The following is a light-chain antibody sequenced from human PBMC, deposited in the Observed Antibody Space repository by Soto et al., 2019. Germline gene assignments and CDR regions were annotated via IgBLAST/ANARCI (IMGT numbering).Light chain of an antibody. Sequence: EIVMTQSPATLSVSPGERATLSCRASQSVSSSFLAWYQQRPGQAPRLLMFAASNTAPGIPDRFSGSGSGTDFTLTISRLEPEDFVVYYCQQYGRSPTFGQGTKV. CDR2: AAS. CDR1: QSVSSSF. V-gene: IGKV3-20*01. J-gene: IGKJ1*01. CDR3: QQYGRSPT.